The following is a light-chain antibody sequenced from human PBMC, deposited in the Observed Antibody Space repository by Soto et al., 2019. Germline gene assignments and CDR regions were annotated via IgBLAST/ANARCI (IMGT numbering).Light chain of an antibody. Sequence: QSALTQPASVSGSPGQSITISCTGTSSDVGRYNYVSWYQQHAGKPPKLMIYDVSNRPSGVSKRFSGSKSGNTASLTISGLQTEDEADYYCSSYTSRSTYVFGTGTKLTVL. CDR1: SSDVGRYNY. CDR2: DVS. CDR3: SSYTSRSTYV. V-gene: IGLV2-14*01. J-gene: IGLJ1*01.